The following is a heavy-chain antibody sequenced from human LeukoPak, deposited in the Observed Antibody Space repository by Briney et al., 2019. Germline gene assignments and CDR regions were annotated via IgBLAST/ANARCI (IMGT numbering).Heavy chain of an antibody. CDR2: IYYSGST. J-gene: IGHJ4*02. CDR3: ARLYSSGSDY. CDR1: GGSISSSSYY. D-gene: IGHD6-19*01. V-gene: IGHV4-39*01. Sequence: PSETLSLTCTVSGGSISSSSYYWGWIRQPPGKGLEWIGSIYYSGSTYYNPSLKSRVTISVDTSKNQFSLKPSSVTAADTAVYYCARLYSSGSDYWGQGTLVTVSS.